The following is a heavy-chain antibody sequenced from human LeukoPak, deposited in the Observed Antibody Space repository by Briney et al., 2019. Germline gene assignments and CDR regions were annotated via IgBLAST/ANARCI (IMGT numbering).Heavy chain of an antibody. CDR3: ARDLWSVYDTSGYYRDFDF. CDR1: GFPFISYG. V-gene: IGHV1-18*01. CDR2: IGGYDGDR. J-gene: IGHJ4*02. D-gene: IGHD3-22*01. Sequence: GASVKVSCKASGFPFISYGFSWVRQAPGQGLEWMGWIGGYDGDRHYAQKFQGRVTITTDTSTSTAYMELRGLRSDDTAVYHCARDLWSVYDTSGYYRDFDFWGQGTLVTVSS.